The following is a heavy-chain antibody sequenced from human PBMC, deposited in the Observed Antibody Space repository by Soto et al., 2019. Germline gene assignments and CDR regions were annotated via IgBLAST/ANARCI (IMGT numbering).Heavy chain of an antibody. J-gene: IGHJ5*02. CDR3: ARGADTPNWFDP. V-gene: IGHV4-31*03. CDR2: IYYSGST. CDR1: GGSISSGGYY. Sequence: SEPLSLTGTVSGGSISSGGYYWSWVRQHPGKGLEWIGYIYYSGSTYYNPSLKSRVTISVDTSKNQFSLKLSSVTAADTAVYYCARGADTPNWFDPWGQGTLVTVSS. D-gene: IGHD3-16*01.